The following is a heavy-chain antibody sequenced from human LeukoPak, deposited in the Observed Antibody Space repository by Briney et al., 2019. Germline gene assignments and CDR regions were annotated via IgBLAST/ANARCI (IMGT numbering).Heavy chain of an antibody. CDR3: AKGDQYYYGSGSYSDWFDP. Sequence: GGSLRLSCAASGFAFSSYAMSWVRQAPGKGLEWVSAISGNGGSTYYADSVKGRFTISRDNSKNTLYLQMNSLRAEDTAVYYCAKGDQYYYGSGSYSDWFDPWGQGTLVTVSS. J-gene: IGHJ5*02. V-gene: IGHV3-23*01. CDR2: ISGNGGST. CDR1: GFAFSSYA. D-gene: IGHD3-10*01.